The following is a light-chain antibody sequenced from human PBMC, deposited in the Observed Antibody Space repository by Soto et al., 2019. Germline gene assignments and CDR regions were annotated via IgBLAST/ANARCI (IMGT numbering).Light chain of an antibody. Sequence: QSVLAQPASVSGSPGQSIAISCTGSSSDVGAYNFVSWYQHHPGKVPKLLIHGVSVRPSGISDRFSGSKSGNTASLTISGLQADDEADYYCCSYTTTRTYVFGSGTKVTVL. CDR1: SSDVGAYNF. CDR3: CSYTTTRTYV. CDR2: GVS. J-gene: IGLJ1*01. V-gene: IGLV2-14*03.